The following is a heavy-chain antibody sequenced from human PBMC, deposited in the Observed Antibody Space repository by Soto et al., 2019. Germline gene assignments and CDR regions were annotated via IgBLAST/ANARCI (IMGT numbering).Heavy chain of an antibody. V-gene: IGHV3-33*01. Sequence: QVQLVESGGGVVQPGRSLGLSCAASGFTFSSYGMHWVRQAPGKGLEWVAVIWYDGSNKYYADSVKGRFTISRDNSKNTLYLQMNSLRAEDTAVYYCARHDYGDYWGLDYWGQGTLVTVSS. J-gene: IGHJ4*02. CDR2: IWYDGSNK. D-gene: IGHD4-17*01. CDR3: ARHDYGDYWGLDY. CDR1: GFTFSSYG.